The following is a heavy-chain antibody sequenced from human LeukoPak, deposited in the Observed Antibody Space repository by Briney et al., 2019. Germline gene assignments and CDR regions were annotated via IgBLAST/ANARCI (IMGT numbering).Heavy chain of an antibody. J-gene: IGHJ4*02. CDR1: GGSVSNDDFC. Sequence: PSETLSLTCFVSGGSVSNDDFCWTWIRQPPGKGLEWIGYICYSGSTFYNPSLKSRVTISVDTSKNQFSLKLSSVTAADTAVYYCARGQRRYCSGGSCYPLGYWGQGTLVTVSS. D-gene: IGHD2-15*01. V-gene: IGHV4-30-4*01. CDR3: ARGQRRYCSGGSCYPLGY. CDR2: ICYSGST.